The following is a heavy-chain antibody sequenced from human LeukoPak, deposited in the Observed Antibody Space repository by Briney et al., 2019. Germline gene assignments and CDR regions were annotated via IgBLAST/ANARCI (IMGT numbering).Heavy chain of an antibody. CDR3: AKDLSWYIYYYYMDV. Sequence: GGSLRLSCAASGFTFSSYGMHWVRQAPGKGLEWVAVISYDGSNKYYADSVKGRFTISRDNSKNTLYLQMNSLRAEDTAVYYCAKDLSWYIYYYYMDVWGKGTTVTVSS. V-gene: IGHV3-30*18. J-gene: IGHJ6*03. CDR1: GFTFSSYG. CDR2: ISYDGSNK. D-gene: IGHD6-13*01.